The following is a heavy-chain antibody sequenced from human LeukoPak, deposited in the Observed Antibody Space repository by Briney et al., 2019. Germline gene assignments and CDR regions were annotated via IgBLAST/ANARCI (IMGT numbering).Heavy chain of an antibody. CDR2: INSDGSWT. CDR3: VSFYETY. D-gene: IGHD2-2*01. CDR1: GDYW. J-gene: IGHJ4*02. Sequence: GGSLRLSCAASGDYWVHWVRQAPGKGLVWVSHINSDGSWTSYAGSVKGRFTISKDNAKNTVYLQMNNLRAEDTAVYYCVSFYETYWGRGTLVTVSS. V-gene: IGHV3-74*01.